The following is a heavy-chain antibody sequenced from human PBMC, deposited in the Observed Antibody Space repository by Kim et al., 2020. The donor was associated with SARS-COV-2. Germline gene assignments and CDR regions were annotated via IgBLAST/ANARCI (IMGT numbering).Heavy chain of an antibody. J-gene: IGHJ6*02. D-gene: IGHD3-9*01. CDR1: GFTFSSYA. Sequence: GGSLRLSCAASGFTFSSYAMHWVRQAPGKGLEWVAVISYDGSNKYYADSVKGRFTISRDNSKNTLYLQMNSLRAEDTAVYYCARDQYDILTGYHGYYYGMDVWGQGTTVTVSS. CDR3: ARDQYDILTGYHGYYYGMDV. CDR2: ISYDGSNK. V-gene: IGHV3-30-3*01.